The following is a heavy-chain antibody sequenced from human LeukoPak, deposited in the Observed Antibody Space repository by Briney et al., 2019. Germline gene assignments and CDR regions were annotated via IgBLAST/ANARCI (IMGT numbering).Heavy chain of an antibody. V-gene: IGHV4-39*07. Sequence: SETLSLTCTVSGGSISSNNYYWGWIRQPPGKGLEWIGSIYYSGTTSYNPSLKSRVTISVDTSKNQFSLKLSSVTAADTAVYYCASSFDGSAYGSGSSPLIDYGMDVWGQGTTVTVSS. CDR2: IYYSGTT. J-gene: IGHJ6*02. D-gene: IGHD3-10*01. CDR1: GGSISSNNYY. CDR3: ASSFDGSAYGSGSSPLIDYGMDV.